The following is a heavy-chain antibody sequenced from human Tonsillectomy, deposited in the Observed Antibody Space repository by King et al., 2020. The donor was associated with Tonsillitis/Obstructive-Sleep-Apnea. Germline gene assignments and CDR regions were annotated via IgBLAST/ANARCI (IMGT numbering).Heavy chain of an antibody. Sequence: VQLVESGAEVKKPGESLKISCKGSGYSFTSYWIGWVRQMPGKGLEWMGIIYPGDSDTRYSPSFQGQVTIPADKSISTAYLQWSSLKASDTAMYYCARQGASYYYGSGSYYTDYFDYWGQGTLVTVSS. J-gene: IGHJ4*02. V-gene: IGHV5-51*01. D-gene: IGHD3-10*01. CDR3: ARQGASYYYGSGSYYTDYFDY. CDR1: GYSFTSYW. CDR2: IYPGDSDT.